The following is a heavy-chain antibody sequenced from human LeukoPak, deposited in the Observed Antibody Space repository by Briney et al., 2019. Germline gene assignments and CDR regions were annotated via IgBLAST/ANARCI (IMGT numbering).Heavy chain of an antibody. CDR3: ARDPQIVDRRSYWYFDL. J-gene: IGHJ2*01. CDR1: GGSISSYY. D-gene: IGHD3-22*01. V-gene: IGHV4-4*07. Sequence: SETLSPTCTVSGGSISSYYWSWIRQPAGKGLEWIGRIYTSGSTNYNPSLKSRVTISVDTSKNQFSLKLSSVTAADTAVYYCARDPQIVDRRSYWYFDLWGRGTLVTVSS. CDR2: IYTSGST.